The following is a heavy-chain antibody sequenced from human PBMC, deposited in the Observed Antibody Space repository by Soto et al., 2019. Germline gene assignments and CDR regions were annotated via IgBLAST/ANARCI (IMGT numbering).Heavy chain of an antibody. J-gene: IGHJ6*02. CDR1: GGSMNYYY. D-gene: IGHD5-12*01. CDR3: ARDRAIISAPTKEYVFEI. CDR2: IYHSGTA. Sequence: ETLSLTCTVSGGSMNYYYWSWIRQPPGKGLEWIGYIYHSGTAEYNPSLKSRVTLSVDTSKSQFSLMMSSVTTAGTAVYYCARDRAIISAPTKEYVFEIWGQGTTVTVSS. V-gene: IGHV4-59*01.